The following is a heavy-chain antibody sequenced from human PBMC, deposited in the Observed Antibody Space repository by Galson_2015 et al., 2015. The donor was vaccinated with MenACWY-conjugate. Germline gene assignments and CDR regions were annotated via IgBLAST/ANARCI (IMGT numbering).Heavy chain of an antibody. J-gene: IGHJ3*02. D-gene: IGHD2-21*02. V-gene: IGHV3-53*01. CDR2: IYSGGST. CDR3: ARDLAVVTASDAFDI. Sequence: SLRLSCAASGFTVSSNYMSWVRQAPGKGLEWVSVIYSGGSTYYADSVKGRFTISRDNSKNTLYLQMNSLRAEDTAVYYCARDLAVVTASDAFDIWGQGTMVTVSS. CDR1: GFTVSSNY.